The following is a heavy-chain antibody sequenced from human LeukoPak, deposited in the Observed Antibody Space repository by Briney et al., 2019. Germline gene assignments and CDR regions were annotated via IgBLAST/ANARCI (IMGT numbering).Heavy chain of an antibody. CDR1: GGSISSYY. J-gene: IGHJ4*02. CDR2: IYYSGST. CDR3: ARVWSDDYVWGSYRPYFDY. V-gene: IGHV4-59*01. Sequence: SETLYLTCTVSGGSISSYYWSWIRQPPGKGLEWIGYIYYSGSTNYNPSLKSRVTISVDTSKNQFSLKLSSVTAADTAVYYCARVWSDDYVWGSYRPYFDYWGQGTLVTVSS. D-gene: IGHD3-16*02.